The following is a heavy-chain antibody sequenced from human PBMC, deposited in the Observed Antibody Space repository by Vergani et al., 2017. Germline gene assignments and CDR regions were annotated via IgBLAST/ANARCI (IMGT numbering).Heavy chain of an antibody. Sequence: EVQLVESGGGLVKPGGSLRLSCAASGFTFSSYSMNWVRQAPGKGLEWVSSISSSSSYIYYADSVKGRFTISRDNAKNSLYLQMNSLRAEDTAVYYCARDSGDYDSSGYYYAPLYAFDIWGQGTMVTVSS. J-gene: IGHJ3*02. V-gene: IGHV3-21*01. CDR2: ISSSSSYI. CDR3: ARDSGDYDSSGYYYAPLYAFDI. D-gene: IGHD3-22*01. CDR1: GFTFSSYS.